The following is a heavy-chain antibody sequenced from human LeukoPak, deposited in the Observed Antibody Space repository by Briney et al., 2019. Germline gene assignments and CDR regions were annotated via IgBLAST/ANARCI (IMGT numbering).Heavy chain of an antibody. CDR2: ISSSSTI. Sequence: GGSLRLSCAASGFTFSSYSMNWVRQAPGKGLEWVSYISSSSTIYYADSVKGRFTISRDNAKNSLYLQMNSLRAEDTAVYYCAREDCSSTSCYDPSVSDYWGQGTLVTVSS. D-gene: IGHD2-2*01. CDR1: GFTFSSYS. V-gene: IGHV3-48*04. CDR3: AREDCSSTSCYDPSVSDY. J-gene: IGHJ4*02.